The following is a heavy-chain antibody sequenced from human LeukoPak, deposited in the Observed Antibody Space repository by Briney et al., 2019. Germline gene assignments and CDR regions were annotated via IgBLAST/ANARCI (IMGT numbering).Heavy chain of an antibody. J-gene: IGHJ4*02. CDR1: GYTFSSYG. V-gene: IGHV1-18*01. CDR3: ARVYWNDAALTLFDY. D-gene: IGHD1-1*01. CDR2: ISAYNGNT. Sequence: GASVKVSCKASGYTFSSYGISWVRQAPGQGLEWMGWISAYNGNTNYTQKLQGRVTMTTDTSTSTAYMELRSLRSDDTAVYYCARVYWNDAALTLFDYWGQGTLVTVSS.